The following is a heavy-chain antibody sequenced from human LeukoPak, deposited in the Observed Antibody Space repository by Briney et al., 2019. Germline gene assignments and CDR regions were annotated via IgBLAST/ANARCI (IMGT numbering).Heavy chain of an antibody. V-gene: IGHV1-69*04. D-gene: IGHD6-13*01. Sequence: ASVKVSCKASGGTFSSYTISWVRQAPGQGLEWMGRIIPILGIANYAQKFQGRVTITADKSTSTAYMELSSLRSEDTAVYYCAREFFAAAGTYYYGMDVWGKGTTVTVSS. CDR1: GGTFSSYT. CDR2: IIPILGIA. CDR3: AREFFAAAGTYYYGMDV. J-gene: IGHJ6*04.